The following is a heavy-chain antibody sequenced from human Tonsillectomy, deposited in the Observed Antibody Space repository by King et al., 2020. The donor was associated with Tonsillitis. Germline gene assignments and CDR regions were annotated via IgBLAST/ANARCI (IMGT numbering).Heavy chain of an antibody. D-gene: IGHD2-21*01. Sequence: QVQLQQWGAGLLKPSETLSLTCAVYGGSFSGYYWSWIRQPPGKGLEWIGEINHSGSTNYSPSLKSRVTMSVDTSKKQFSLKLSSVTAADTAVFYCARGEPNDLGDLEGGDYYYGMDVWGQGTTVTVSS. CDR1: GGSFSGYY. J-gene: IGHJ6*02. V-gene: IGHV4-34*01. CDR3: ARGEPNDLGDLEGGDYYYGMDV. CDR2: INHSGST.